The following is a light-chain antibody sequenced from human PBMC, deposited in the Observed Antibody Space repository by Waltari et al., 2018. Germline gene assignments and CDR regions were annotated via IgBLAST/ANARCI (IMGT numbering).Light chain of an antibody. V-gene: IGKV2-28*01. CDR1: QTLLYSNGDNH. CDR2: LGR. J-gene: IGKJ1*01. CDR3: MQRLQTPWT. Sequence: DIVLTQSPLSLPVTPGEPASISCRSSQTLLYSNGDNHLDWYLQKPGQSPQLLIYLGRHRASGVPDRFSGSESGTDFTLKISRVEAEDVGVYYCMQRLQTPWTFGQGTKVEIK.